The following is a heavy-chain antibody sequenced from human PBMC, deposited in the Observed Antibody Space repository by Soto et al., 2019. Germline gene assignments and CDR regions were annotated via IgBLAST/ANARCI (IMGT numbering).Heavy chain of an antibody. CDR3: ARLAYSHYST. CDR1: GGSIKVGGYY. D-gene: IGHD5-12*01. CDR2: IYYSGTT. V-gene: IGHV4-39*01. Sequence: SETLSLTCTVSGGSIKVGGYYWGWIRQPPGKGLEWVATIYYSGTTYYNPSLKSRLTISLDTSRNQFSLDLTSVTAADTAVYYCARLAYSHYSTWGQGTLVTDS. J-gene: IGHJ4*02.